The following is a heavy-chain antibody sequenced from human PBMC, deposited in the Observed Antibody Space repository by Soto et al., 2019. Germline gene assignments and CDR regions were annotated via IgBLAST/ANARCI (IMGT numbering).Heavy chain of an antibody. D-gene: IGHD3-16*01. V-gene: IGHV3-30*04. CDR2: ISYNGRNK. CDR1: GFTFSFYA. J-gene: IGHJ4*02. CDR3: ARQAKIGDRSQFYFDS. Sequence: GGSLRLSXAASGFTFSFYAMHWVRQAPGKGLEWVAVISYNGRNKHYVDSVKGRFTISRDNSQDTLYLQMDSLRPDDTAVYYCARQAKIGDRSQFYFDSWGQGTLVTVSS.